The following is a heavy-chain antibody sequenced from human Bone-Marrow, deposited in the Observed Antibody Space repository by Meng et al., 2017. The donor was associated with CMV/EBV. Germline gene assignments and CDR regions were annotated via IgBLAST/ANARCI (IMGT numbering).Heavy chain of an antibody. V-gene: IGHV3-30*02. CDR1: GYTFTSYD. J-gene: IGHJ4*02. CDR2: IRYDGSNK. CDR3: ARVDY. Sequence: SCKASGYTFTSYDINWVRQAPGKGLEWMAFIRYDGSNKFYADSVKGRFTISRDNSKNTLYLQMNSLRPEDTAVYYCARVDYWGQGTLVTVSS.